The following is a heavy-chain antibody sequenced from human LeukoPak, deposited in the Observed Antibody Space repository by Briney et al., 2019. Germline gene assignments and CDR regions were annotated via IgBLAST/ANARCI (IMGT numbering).Heavy chain of an antibody. D-gene: IGHD3-10*01. CDR3: ARDNYYGSGSYFDPVAFDY. J-gene: IGHJ4*02. CDR1: GYSFTGYY. V-gene: IGHV1-18*04. Sequence: ASVKVSCKASGYSFTGYYMHWVRQAPGQGLEWMGWISAYNGNTNYAQKLQGRVTMTTDTSTSTAYMELRSLRSDDTAVYYCARDNYYGSGSYFDPVAFDYWGQGTLVTVSS. CDR2: ISAYNGNT.